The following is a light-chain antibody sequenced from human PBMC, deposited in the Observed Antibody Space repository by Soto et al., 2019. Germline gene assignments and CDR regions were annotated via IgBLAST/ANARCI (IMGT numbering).Light chain of an antibody. V-gene: IGKV3-20*01. Sequence: EIVLTQSPGTLSLSPGERATLSCRASQSVSSSYLAWYQQKPGQAPRLLIYGASCRATGIPDRFSGSGSGTDFTLTISRLEPEDSEVYYCQQYGSSRGFTFGPGTKVDIK. CDR3: QQYGSSRGFT. J-gene: IGKJ3*01. CDR2: GAS. CDR1: QSVSSSY.